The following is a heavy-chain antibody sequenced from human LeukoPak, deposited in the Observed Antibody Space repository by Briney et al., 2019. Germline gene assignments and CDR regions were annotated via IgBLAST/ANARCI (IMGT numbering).Heavy chain of an antibody. J-gene: IGHJ4*02. Sequence: PSETLSLTCTVSGGSISSYYWSWIRQPPGKGLEWIGYIYYSGSTNYNPSLKSRVTISVDTSKNQFSLKLSSVTAADTAVYYCARGRYTYGNAFDYWGQGTLVTASS. D-gene: IGHD5-18*01. CDR2: IYYSGST. CDR1: GGSISSYY. V-gene: IGHV4-59*12. CDR3: ARGRYTYGNAFDY.